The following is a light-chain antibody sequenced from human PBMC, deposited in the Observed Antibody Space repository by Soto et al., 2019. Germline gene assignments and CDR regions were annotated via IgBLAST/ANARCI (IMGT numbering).Light chain of an antibody. Sequence: EIVLTQSPDTLSLSPGERATLSCRASQSVGSNYLAWYQQKPGQAPRLLIYGASNRATGIPDRFGGSGSGTDFTLTISRLVPEDLAVYHCHHFDTSPTFGGGTKVEIK. CDR1: QSVGSNY. CDR3: HHFDTSPT. CDR2: GAS. J-gene: IGKJ4*01. V-gene: IGKV3-20*01.